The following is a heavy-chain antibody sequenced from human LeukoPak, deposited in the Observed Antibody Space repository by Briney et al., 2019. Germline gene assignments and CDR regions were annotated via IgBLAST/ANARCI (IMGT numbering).Heavy chain of an antibody. CDR3: ARRYMATSAEDFDY. D-gene: IGHD3-16*02. Sequence: PGGSLRLSCAASGFTFSSYWMSWVRQAPGKGLEWVANIKKDGSEKYYVDSVKGRFTISRDNAKNSLYLQMNSLRAEDTAVYYCARRYMATSAEDFDYWGQGTLVTVSS. V-gene: IGHV3-7*01. J-gene: IGHJ4*02. CDR2: IKKDGSEK. CDR1: GFTFSSYW.